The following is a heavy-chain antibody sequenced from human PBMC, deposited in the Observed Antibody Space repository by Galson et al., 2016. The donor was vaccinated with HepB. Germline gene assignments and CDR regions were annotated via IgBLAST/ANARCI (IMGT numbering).Heavy chain of an antibody. J-gene: IGHJ6*04. Sequence: SLRLSCAASGFTFSNYVMTWVRQSPGKGLEWVSRIGGPGRSKDYADSVNGRFTIFRDNSKNTLYLQIDSLRSEDTAVYYCAKAFTTADNFYQFSMDVWGKGTTVTVSS. D-gene: IGHD1-1*01. CDR1: GFTFSNYV. V-gene: IGHV3-23*01. CDR2: IGGPGRSK. CDR3: AKAFTTADNFYQFSMDV.